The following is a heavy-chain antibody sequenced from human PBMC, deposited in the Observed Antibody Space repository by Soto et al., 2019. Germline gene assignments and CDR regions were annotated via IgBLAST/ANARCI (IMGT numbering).Heavy chain of an antibody. Sequence: HPGGSLRLSCAASGFTFSSYGMHWVRQAPGKGLEWVAVISYDGSNKYYADSVKGRFTISRDNSKNTLYLQMNSLRAEDTAVYYCAKDRGYSYGFGWPRYYYYGMDVWGQGTTVTVSS. V-gene: IGHV3-30*18. D-gene: IGHD5-18*01. CDR1: GFTFSSYG. CDR3: AKDRGYSYGFGWPRYYYYGMDV. CDR2: ISYDGSNK. J-gene: IGHJ6*02.